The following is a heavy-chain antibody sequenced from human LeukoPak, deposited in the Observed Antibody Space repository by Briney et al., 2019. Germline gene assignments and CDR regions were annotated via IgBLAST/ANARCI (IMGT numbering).Heavy chain of an antibody. V-gene: IGHV4-39*07. Sequence: SETLSLTCTVSGGSISSSSYYWGWIRQPPGKGLEWIGSIYYSGSTYYNPSLKSRVTISVDTSKNQFSLKLSSVTAADTAVYYCARGTGRRSGNWFDPWGQGTLVTVSS. D-gene: IGHD1-14*01. CDR2: IYYSGST. CDR3: ARGTGRRSGNWFDP. CDR1: GGSISSSSYY. J-gene: IGHJ5*02.